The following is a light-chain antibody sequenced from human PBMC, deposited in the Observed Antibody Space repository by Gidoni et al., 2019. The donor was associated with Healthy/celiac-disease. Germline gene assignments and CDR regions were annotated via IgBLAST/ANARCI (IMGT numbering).Light chain of an antibody. CDR2: DAS. CDR1: QSISSW. V-gene: IGKV1-5*01. Sequence: DIQMTHSPSTLSASVGDRVPITCRASQSISSWLAWYQQKPGKAPKLLIYDASSLESGVPSRVSGSGSGTEFTLTISSLQPDDFATYYCQQYNSYSPWTFGQGTKVEIK. J-gene: IGKJ1*01. CDR3: QQYNSYSPWT.